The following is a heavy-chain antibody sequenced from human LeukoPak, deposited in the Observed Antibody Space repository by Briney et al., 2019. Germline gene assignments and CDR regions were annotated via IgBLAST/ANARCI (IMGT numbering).Heavy chain of an antibody. V-gene: IGHV3-73*01. J-gene: IGHJ6*02. CDR2: IRSRTNTYAT. Sequence: PGGSLRLSCAASGFTFSSYAMSWVRQASGKGLEWVGRIRSRTNTYATAYAASVKGRFTISRDDSKNTAYLQMNSLKTEDTAVYYCTRGSQSDYHYGMDVWGQGTTVTVSS. CDR1: GFTFSSYA. CDR3: TRGSQSDYHYGMDV.